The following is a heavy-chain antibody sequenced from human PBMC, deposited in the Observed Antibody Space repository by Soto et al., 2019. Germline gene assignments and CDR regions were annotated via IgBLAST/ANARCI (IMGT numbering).Heavy chain of an antibody. D-gene: IGHD6-6*01. J-gene: IGHJ4*02. Sequence: SETLSLTCTASGSAINNGCHYWNWIRQRPGKDMQRIGLIYHSGSSSYPPSLNSRVTISLDTSKNQFSLKLSSLTAADTAVYYCAGHYSSSWAYKDWPQGTFVTASS. V-gene: IGHV4-31*03. CDR2: IYHSGSS. CDR3: AGHYSSSWAYKD. CDR1: GSAINNGCHY.